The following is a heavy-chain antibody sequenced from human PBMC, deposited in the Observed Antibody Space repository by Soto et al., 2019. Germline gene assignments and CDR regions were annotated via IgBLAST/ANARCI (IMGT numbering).Heavy chain of an antibody. CDR3: AKSGSLFRPSLGYFDY. D-gene: IGHD1-26*01. CDR2: INPNSGGT. CDR1: GFTFTGHY. J-gene: IGHJ4*02. V-gene: IGHV1-2*02. Sequence: ASVKVSCKAFGFTFTGHYIHWVRQAPGQGLEWMGWINPNSGGTSYAQKFQGRVTMTRDTSITTAYMELSRLSSDDTAVYYCAKSGSLFRPSLGYFDYWGQGTLVTVSS.